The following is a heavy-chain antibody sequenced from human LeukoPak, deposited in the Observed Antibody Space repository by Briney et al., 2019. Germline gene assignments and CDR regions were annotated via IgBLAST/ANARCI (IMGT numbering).Heavy chain of an antibody. V-gene: IGHV3-7*01. CDR2: INQDGSEK. CDR1: GFIFSSSW. J-gene: IGHJ4*02. Sequence: PGGSQRLSCAGSGFIFSSSWMSWVRQAPGKGLEWVANINQDGSEKYYVDSVKGRFTISRDNAENSRYLQMDSLTAEDTAVYYCTRKGSQWDFLVDYWGQGIRVAVSP. D-gene: IGHD2/OR15-2a*01. CDR3: TRKGSQWDFLVDY.